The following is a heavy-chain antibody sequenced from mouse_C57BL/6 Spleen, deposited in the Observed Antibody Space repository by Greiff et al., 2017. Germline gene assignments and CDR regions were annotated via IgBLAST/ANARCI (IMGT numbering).Heavy chain of an antibody. D-gene: IGHD1-1*01. CDR3: APSPEYYGGTY. CDR2: IDPEDGET. J-gene: IGHJ3*01. Sequence: VQLQQSGAELVKPGASVKLSCTASGFNIKDYYMHWVKQRTEQGLEWIGRIDPEDGETKSAPKFQGKATITAATSSNTAYLQLSSLTSVDTAVYYCAPSPEYYGGTYWGQGTLVTVSA. V-gene: IGHV14-2*01. CDR1: GFNIKDYY.